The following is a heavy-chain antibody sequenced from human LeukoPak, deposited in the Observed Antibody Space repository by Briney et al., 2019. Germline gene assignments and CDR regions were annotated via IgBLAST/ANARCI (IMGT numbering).Heavy chain of an antibody. CDR1: GYTFAGYY. J-gene: IGHJ4*02. CDR2: INPNSGGT. D-gene: IGHD3-10*01. Sequence: ASVKDSCKASGYTFAGYYMHWVRQAPGPGLEWMGWINPNSGGTNYAQKFQGRVTMTRDTSISTAYMELSRLRSDDTAVYYCARDRRFGEPFDYWGQGTLVTVSS. CDR3: ARDRRFGEPFDY. V-gene: IGHV1-2*02.